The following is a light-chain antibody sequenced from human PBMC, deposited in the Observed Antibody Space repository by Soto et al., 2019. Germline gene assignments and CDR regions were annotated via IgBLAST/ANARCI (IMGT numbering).Light chain of an antibody. CDR3: QQYNNWPRT. V-gene: IGKV3-15*01. CDR2: GAS. J-gene: IGKJ1*01. CDR1: QSVSSN. Sequence: EMVMTQCPATLSVSQGERATLSCRASQSVSSNLAWYQQKPGQAPRLLIYGASTRATGIPARFSGSGSGTEFTLTICSLQSEDFAVYYCQQYNNWPRTFGQGTKVDIK.